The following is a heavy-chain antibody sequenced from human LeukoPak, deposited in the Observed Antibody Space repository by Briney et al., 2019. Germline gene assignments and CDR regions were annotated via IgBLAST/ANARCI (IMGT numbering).Heavy chain of an antibody. CDR2: ISSSGYTI. CDR1: GFTFSDYY. J-gene: IGHJ4*02. D-gene: IGHD3-22*01. V-gene: IGHV3-11*04. CDR3: ASDPPFYDDNSGYYGYFDS. Sequence: PGGSLRLSCAASGFTFSDYYMSWIRQAPGKGLEWVSYISSSGYTIYYTDSVKGRFTISRDNTKNSLFLQMNSLRAEATAVYYCASDPPFYDDNSGYYGYFDSWGQGTLVTVSS.